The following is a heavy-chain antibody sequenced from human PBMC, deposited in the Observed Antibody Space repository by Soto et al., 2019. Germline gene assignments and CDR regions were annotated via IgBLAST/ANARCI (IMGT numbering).Heavy chain of an antibody. J-gene: IGHJ6*02. V-gene: IGHV4-34*01. Sequence: PSETLSLTCAVYGGSFSGYYWSWIRQPQGKGLEWIGEINHSGSTNYNPSLKSRVTISVDTSKNQFSLKLSSVTAADTAVYYCARDCSGGSCYSGYYYYGMDGWGQGTTVTVSS. CDR1: GGSFSGYY. CDR3: ARDCSGGSCYSGYYYYGMDG. D-gene: IGHD2-15*01. CDR2: INHSGST.